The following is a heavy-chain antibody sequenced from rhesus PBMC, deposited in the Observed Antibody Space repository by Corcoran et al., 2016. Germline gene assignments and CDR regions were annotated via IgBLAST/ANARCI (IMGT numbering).Heavy chain of an antibody. CDR3: TTRYDY. CDR1: GCTVSSNG. V-gene: IGHV3-119*01. D-gene: IGHD2-39*01. CDR2: ISSAWNRT. Sequence: EVQLVEAGGGLVQPGGSLRLSGAAAGCTVSSNGWEGVRRAPGQGLVWFSLISSAWNRTSYAASVKGRFTISRENPKTSLSLQISSLRPEDTAVSYCTTRYDYWGQGVLVTVSS. J-gene: IGHJ4*01.